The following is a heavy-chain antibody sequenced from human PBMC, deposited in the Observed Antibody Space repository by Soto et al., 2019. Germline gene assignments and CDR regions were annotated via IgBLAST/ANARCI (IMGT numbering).Heavy chain of an antibody. CDR2: ISSSSSTI. D-gene: IGHD3-10*01. CDR3: ARDRRGKSYYYGMDV. J-gene: IGHJ6*02. CDR1: GFTFSSYW. Sequence: GGSLRLSCAASGFTFSSYWMHWVRQAPGKGLEWVSYISSSSSTIYYADSVKGRFTISRDNAKNSLYLQMNSLRDEDTAVYYCARDRRGKSYYYGMDVWGQGTTVTVSS. V-gene: IGHV3-48*02.